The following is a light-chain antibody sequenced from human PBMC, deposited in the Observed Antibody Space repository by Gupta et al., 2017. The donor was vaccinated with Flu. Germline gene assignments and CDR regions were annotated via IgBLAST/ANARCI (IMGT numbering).Light chain of an antibody. V-gene: IGKV4-1*01. CDR2: WAS. CDR1: QSVLYSSNNRNY. Sequence: SLGGRATINFKSSQSVLYSSNNRNYLAWYQQKPGQPPKLLLYWASTRGTWVPDRFSGSGSGTDFTLTISSLQAEDVAGYYCQQYYSTPQTFGQGTKVEIK. CDR3: QQYYSTPQT. J-gene: IGKJ1*01.